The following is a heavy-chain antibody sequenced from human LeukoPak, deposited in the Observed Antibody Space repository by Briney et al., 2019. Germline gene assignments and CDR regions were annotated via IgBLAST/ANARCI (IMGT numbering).Heavy chain of an antibody. J-gene: IGHJ5*02. Sequence: GGSLRLSCAASGFTFSSYWMSWVRQAPGKGLEWVANIKQDGSEKYYVDSVKGRFTISRDNAKNSLYLQMNSLRAEDTAVYYCARDTYYYGSGSYYNVRYNWFDPWGQGTLVTVSS. CDR2: IKQDGSEK. V-gene: IGHV3-7*01. D-gene: IGHD3-10*01. CDR1: GFTFSSYW. CDR3: ARDTYYYGSGSYYNVRYNWFDP.